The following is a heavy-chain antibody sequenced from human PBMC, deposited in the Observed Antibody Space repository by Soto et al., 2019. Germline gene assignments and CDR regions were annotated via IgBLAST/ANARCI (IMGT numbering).Heavy chain of an antibody. CDR1: GYTFTSYY. CDR2: INPGGGST. V-gene: IGHV1-46*01. D-gene: IGHD6-25*01. CDR3: ARRAATGVTHWYLDL. Sequence: ASVKVSCKASGYTFTSYYMHWVRQAPGQGLEWMGIINPGGGSTSYAQKFQGRVTMTRDTSTSTVYMELSSLRSEDTAVYYCARRAATGVTHWYLDLWGRGTLVTVSS. J-gene: IGHJ2*01.